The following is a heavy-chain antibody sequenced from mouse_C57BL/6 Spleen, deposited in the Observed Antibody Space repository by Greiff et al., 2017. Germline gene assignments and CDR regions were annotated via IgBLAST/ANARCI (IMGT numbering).Heavy chain of an antibody. V-gene: IGHV1-55*01. D-gene: IGHD1-1*01. Sequence: QVQLQQPGAELVKPGASVKMSCKASGYTFTSYWITWVKQRPGQGLEWIGDIYPGSGSTNYNEKFKSKATLTVDTSSSTAYMQLSSLTSEDSAVYYCARAYGSSRDYYAMDYWGQGTSVTVSS. CDR3: ARAYGSSRDYYAMDY. CDR2: IYPGSGST. J-gene: IGHJ4*01. CDR1: GYTFTSYW.